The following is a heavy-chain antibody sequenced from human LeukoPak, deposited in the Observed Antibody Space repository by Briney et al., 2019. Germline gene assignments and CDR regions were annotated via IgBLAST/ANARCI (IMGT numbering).Heavy chain of an antibody. D-gene: IGHD3-22*01. CDR2: IYWDDDK. J-gene: IGHJ4*02. Sequence: SGPTLVNPTQALTLTCTFSGFSLSTSGVGADWIRQAPGKALEWLALIYWDDDKRYSPSLKSRLTITKDTSKNQVVLTLTHMDPVDTATYYCARRQANYYDSSGYFNYYFDYWGQGTLVTVSS. CDR3: ARRQANYYDSSGYFNYYFDY. V-gene: IGHV2-5*02. CDR1: GFSLSTSGVG.